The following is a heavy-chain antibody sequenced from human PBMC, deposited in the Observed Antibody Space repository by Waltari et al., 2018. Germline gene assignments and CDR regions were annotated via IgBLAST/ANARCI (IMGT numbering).Heavy chain of an antibody. Sequence: QVQLQQWGAGLLKPSETLSLTCAVYGGSFSGYYWSLIRQPPGKGLEWIGEINHSGSTNYNPSLKSRVTISVDTSKNQFSLKLSSVTAADTAVYYCARHNRYGDYGVRYYFDYWGQGTLVTVSS. CDR3: ARHNRYGDYGVRYYFDY. CDR2: INHSGST. V-gene: IGHV4-34*01. J-gene: IGHJ4*02. CDR1: GGSFSGYY. D-gene: IGHD4-17*01.